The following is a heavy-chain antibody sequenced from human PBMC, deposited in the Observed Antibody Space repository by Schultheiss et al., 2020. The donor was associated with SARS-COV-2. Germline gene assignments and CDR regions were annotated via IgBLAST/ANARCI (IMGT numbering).Heavy chain of an antibody. V-gene: IGHV3-33*01. CDR3: ARDLWFGELFHSYFDY. CDR1: GFTFSSYG. CDR2: IWYDGSNK. D-gene: IGHD3-10*01. J-gene: IGHJ4*02. Sequence: GGSLRLSCAASGFTFSSYGMHWVRQAPGKGLEWVAVIWYDGSNKYYADSVKGRFTISRDNSKNTLYLQMNSLRAEDTAVYYCARDLWFGELFHSYFDYWGQGTLVTVSS.